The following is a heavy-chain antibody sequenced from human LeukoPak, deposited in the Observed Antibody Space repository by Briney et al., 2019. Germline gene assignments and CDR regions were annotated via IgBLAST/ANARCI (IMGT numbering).Heavy chain of an antibody. CDR3: ARHGYCSSTSCPEVYYYYMDV. V-gene: IGHV4-34*01. J-gene: IGHJ6*03. CDR1: GGSFSGYY. D-gene: IGHD2-2*01. CDR2: INHSGST. Sequence: PSETLSLTCAVYGGSFSGYYWSWIRQPPGKGLEWIGEINHSGSTNYNPSLKSRVTISVDTSKNQFSLKLSSVTAADTAVYYCARHGYCSSTSCPEVYYYYMDVWGKGTTVTVSS.